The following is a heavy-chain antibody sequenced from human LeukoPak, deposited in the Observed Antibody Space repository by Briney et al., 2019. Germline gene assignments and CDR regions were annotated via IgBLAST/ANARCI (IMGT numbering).Heavy chain of an antibody. J-gene: IGHJ4*02. Sequence: SETQSLTCIVSGGSIRTYSWNWIRQTPGKGLEWIGYIPHTGTTSYRSSLKSRVTISVDSSKNQLSLKLASVTAADTAVYFCARWDDSAWAFGSWGPGTLVTVSS. CDR3: ARWDDSAWAFGS. D-gene: IGHD6-19*01. V-gene: IGHV4-59*08. CDR1: GGSIRTYS. CDR2: IPHTGTT.